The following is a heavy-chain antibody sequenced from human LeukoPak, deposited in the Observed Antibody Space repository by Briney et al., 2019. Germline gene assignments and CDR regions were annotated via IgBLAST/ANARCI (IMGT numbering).Heavy chain of an antibody. Sequence: PGTSLRLSCAASGFTFSHYGMHWVRQAPGKGLEWVAVIWYDGSTKYYADSVKGRFTISRDNSKKTLYLQMNGLRAEDTAVYYCATEDASGNFEYLGQGTLVTVSS. CDR2: IWYDGSTK. V-gene: IGHV3-33*01. J-gene: IGHJ4*02. CDR3: ATEDASGNFEY. CDR1: GFTFSHYG. D-gene: IGHD6-13*01.